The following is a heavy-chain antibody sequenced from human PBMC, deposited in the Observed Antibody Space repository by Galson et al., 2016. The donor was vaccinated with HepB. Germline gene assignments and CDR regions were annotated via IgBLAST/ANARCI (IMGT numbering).Heavy chain of an antibody. CDR2: ISPYSGNT. CDR3: AKKEGVAARNHYYPYPGMDV. V-gene: IGHV1-18*01. J-gene: IGHJ6*02. D-gene: IGHD6-6*01. Sequence: SVKVSCKASGYTFTTYGISWVRQAPGQGLEWMGWISPYSGNTNYAQKFQGRVTMSTDTSTSTAYMELRSLRSDDTAVYYCAKKEGVAARNHYYPYPGMDVWGRGTPGTASS. CDR1: GYTFTTYG.